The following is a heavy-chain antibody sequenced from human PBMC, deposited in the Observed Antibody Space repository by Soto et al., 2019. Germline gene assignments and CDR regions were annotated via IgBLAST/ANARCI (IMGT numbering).Heavy chain of an antibody. CDR2: IYHTGST. Sequence: PSETLSLTCAVYGGSFSGYYWSWIRQPPGKGLEWIGYIYHTGSTKYNPSLKNRVTISVDKSNNKFSLNLNSVTAADTAVYYCARDPLYDYGDLSHVFDSWGQGTMVTVSS. J-gene: IGHJ3*02. CDR3: ARDPLYDYGDLSHVFDS. V-gene: IGHV4-34*01. CDR1: GGSFSGYY. D-gene: IGHD4-17*01.